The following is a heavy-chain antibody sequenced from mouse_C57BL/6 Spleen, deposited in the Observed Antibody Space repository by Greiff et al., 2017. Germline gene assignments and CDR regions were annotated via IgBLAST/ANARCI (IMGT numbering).Heavy chain of an antibody. CDR1: GFTFSDYY. V-gene: IGHV5-12*01. Sequence: EVMLVESGGGLVQPGGSLKLSCAASGFTFSDYYMYWVRQTPEKRLEWVAYISNGGGSTYYPDTVKGRFTISRDNAKNTLYLQMSRLKSEDTAMYYCARDSNYDYAMDYWGQGTSVTVSS. CDR2: ISNGGGST. J-gene: IGHJ4*01. CDR3: ARDSNYDYAMDY. D-gene: IGHD2-5*01.